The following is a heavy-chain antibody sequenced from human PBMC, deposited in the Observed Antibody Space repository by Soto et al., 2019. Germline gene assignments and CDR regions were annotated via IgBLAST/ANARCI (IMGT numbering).Heavy chain of an antibody. J-gene: IGHJ6*02. Sequence: EVQLLESGGGWVQPGGSLRLSCAASGFTFSTFVMTWVRQVPGEGLEWISSITGSGKSAYYADSVKGRVTISRDNSKNTLYLQISSLGVEDTAVYHCAVHLGENYYTMDVWGQGTTVTVSS. V-gene: IGHV3-23*01. CDR3: AVHLGENYYTMDV. D-gene: IGHD3-10*01. CDR2: ITGSGKSA. CDR1: GFTFSTFV.